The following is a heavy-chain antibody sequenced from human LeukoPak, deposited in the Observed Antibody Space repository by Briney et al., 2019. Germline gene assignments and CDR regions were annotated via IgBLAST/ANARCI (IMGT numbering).Heavy chain of an antibody. V-gene: IGHV1-18*04. D-gene: IGHD1-26*01. Sequence: ASVKVSCKASGYTFTGYYMHWVRPAPGQGLEWMGWISAYNGNTNYAQKLQGRVTMTTDTSTSTAYMELRSLRSDDTAVYYCARDAVLAGATPKYYYYYGMDVWGQGTTVTVSS. CDR1: GYTFTGYY. CDR2: ISAYNGNT. CDR3: ARDAVLAGATPKYYYYYGMDV. J-gene: IGHJ6*02.